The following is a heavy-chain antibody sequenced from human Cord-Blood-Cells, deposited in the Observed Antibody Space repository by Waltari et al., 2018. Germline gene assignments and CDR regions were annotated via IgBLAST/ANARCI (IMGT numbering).Heavy chain of an antibody. D-gene: IGHD3-16*02. CDR1: GGSFSGYY. Sequence: QVQLQQWGAGLLKPSETLSLTCAVYGGSFSGYYWSWIRQPPGKGLEWNGEINHSGSTNSNPSPSSRVTISVDTSKNQFSRKLSSVTAADTAVYYCARADYDYVWGSYRYGVGYFDYWGQGTLVTVSS. J-gene: IGHJ4*02. V-gene: IGHV4-34*01. CDR3: ARADYDYVWGSYRYGVGYFDY. CDR2: INHSGST.